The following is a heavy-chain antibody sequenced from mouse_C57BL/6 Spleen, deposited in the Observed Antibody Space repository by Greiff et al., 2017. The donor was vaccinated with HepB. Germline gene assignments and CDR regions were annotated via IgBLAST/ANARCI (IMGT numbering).Heavy chain of an antibody. CDR2: IDPSDSYT. J-gene: IGHJ4*01. V-gene: IGHV1-59*01. D-gene: IGHD2-10*01. Sequence: QVQLKQPGAELVRPGTSVKLSCKASGYTFTSYWMHWVKQRPGQGLEWIGVIDPSDSYTNYNQKFKGKATLTVDTSSSTAYMQLSSLTSEDSAVYYCARTLPYYAMDYWGQGTSVTVSS. CDR3: ARTLPYYAMDY. CDR1: GYTFTSYW.